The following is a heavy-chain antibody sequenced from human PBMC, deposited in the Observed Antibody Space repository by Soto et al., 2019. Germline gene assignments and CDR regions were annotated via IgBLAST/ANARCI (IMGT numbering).Heavy chain of an antibody. V-gene: IGHV3-23*01. CDR2: ISDSGAST. Sequence: PGGSLRLSCAAPGFTFSSYAMTWVRQAPGKGLEWVSVISDSGASTYYADSVKGRFTISRDNSKNTLFLQMNSLRAEDTAVFYCAKDLMRYSSSWSPHFDYWDRGILGTV. J-gene: IGHJ4*02. CDR3: AKDLMRYSSSWSPHFDY. D-gene: IGHD6-13*01. CDR1: GFTFSSYA.